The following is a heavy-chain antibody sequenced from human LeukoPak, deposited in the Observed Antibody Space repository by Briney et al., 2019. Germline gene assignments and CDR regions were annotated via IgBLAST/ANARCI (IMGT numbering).Heavy chain of an antibody. CDR1: GFTFSDYY. J-gene: IGHJ5*02. V-gene: IGHV3-11*01. D-gene: IGHD2-15*01. CDR3: AREVVVVAATGFDP. CDR2: ISSSGSTI. Sequence: GGSLRLSCAASGFTFSDYYMSWIRQAPGKGLEWVSYISSSGSTIYYADPVKGRFTISRDNAKNSLYLQMNSLRAEDTAVYYCAREVVVVAATGFDPWGQGTLVTVSS.